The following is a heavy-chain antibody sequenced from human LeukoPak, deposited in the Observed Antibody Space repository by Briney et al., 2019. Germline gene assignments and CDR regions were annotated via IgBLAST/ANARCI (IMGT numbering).Heavy chain of an antibody. CDR2: INHSGST. J-gene: IGHJ4*02. V-gene: IGHV4-34*01. CDR3: VRGQELTLGIDY. Sequence: PSETLSLTCAVYGGSFSGYYWSWIRQPPGKGLEWIGEINHSGSTNYNPSLKSRVTISVDTSKNQFSLKLSSVTAADTAVYYCVRGQELTLGIDYWGQGTLVTVSS. CDR1: GGSFSGYY. D-gene: IGHD3-9*01.